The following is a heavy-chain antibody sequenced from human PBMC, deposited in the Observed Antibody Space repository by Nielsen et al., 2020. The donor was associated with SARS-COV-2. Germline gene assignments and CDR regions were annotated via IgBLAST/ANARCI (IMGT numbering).Heavy chain of an antibody. CDR1: GGSISSYY. Sequence: SETLSLTCTVSGGSISSYYWSWIRQPPGKRLEWIGYIYYSGSTSYNPSLRSRVTISVDTSKNQFSLKLSSVTAADTAVYYCARGHRYCSSTSCPRRGYFQHWGQGTLVTVSS. CDR3: ARGHRYCSSTSCPRRGYFQH. D-gene: IGHD2-2*01. V-gene: IGHV4-59*12. CDR2: IYYSGST. J-gene: IGHJ1*01.